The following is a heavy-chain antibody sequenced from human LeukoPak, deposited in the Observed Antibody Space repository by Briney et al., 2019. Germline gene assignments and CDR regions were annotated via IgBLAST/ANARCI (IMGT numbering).Heavy chain of an antibody. V-gene: IGHV3-30*03. Sequence: GGSLRLSCAASGFTFSSYGMHWVRQAPGKGLEWVAVISYDGSNKYYADSVKGRFTISRDNSKNTLYLQMNSLRAEDTAVYYCARGPTVYGDNEGYFDYWGQGTLVTVSS. J-gene: IGHJ4*02. D-gene: IGHD4-17*01. CDR3: ARGPTVYGDNEGYFDY. CDR1: GFTFSSYG. CDR2: ISYDGSNK.